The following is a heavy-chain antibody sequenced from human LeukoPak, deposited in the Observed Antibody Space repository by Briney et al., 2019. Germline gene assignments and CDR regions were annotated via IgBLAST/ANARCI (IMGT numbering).Heavy chain of an antibody. Sequence: GGSLRLSCAASGFTVSSNYMSWVRQAPGKGLEWVSVIYSGGSTYYADSVKGRFTISRGNSKNTLYLQMNSLRAEDTAVYYCARDLTYCSSTSCSPADYWGQGTLVTVSS. CDR3: ARDLTYCSSTSCSPADY. V-gene: IGHV3-66*01. CDR1: GFTVSSNY. J-gene: IGHJ4*02. D-gene: IGHD2-2*01. CDR2: IYSGGST.